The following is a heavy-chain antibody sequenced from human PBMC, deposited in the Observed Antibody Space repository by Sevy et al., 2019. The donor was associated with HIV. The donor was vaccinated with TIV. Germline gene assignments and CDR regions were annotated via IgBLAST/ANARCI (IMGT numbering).Heavy chain of an antibody. CDR2: IYWSDDR. CDR1: GFSLTTSGLG. J-gene: IGHJ3*02. CDR3: AHTSYYDSRETPYDAFDI. Sequence: SGPTLVNPTQTLTLTCTFSGFSLTTSGLGVGWIRQPPGKALEWLALIYWSDDRRYNPSLKSSLTITKDTSKNQVVLTMTNMDPVDTATYYCAHTSYYDSRETPYDAFDIWGQGTTVTVSS. D-gene: IGHD3-22*01. V-gene: IGHV2-5*01.